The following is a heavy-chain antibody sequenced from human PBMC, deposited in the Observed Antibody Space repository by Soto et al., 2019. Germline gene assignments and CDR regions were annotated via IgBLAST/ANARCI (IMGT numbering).Heavy chain of an antibody. J-gene: IGHJ4*02. V-gene: IGHV1-46*03. Sequence: QLQPVQSGAEVKKPGALVKVACKASGYIFTNYYIHWVRQAPGQGLEWMGIINLSADRTSYAQKFQGRFTVTMDTSTSTVYMELGSLRSEDTAVYYCVRDPSSGYRSFDYWGQGTLVTVSS. D-gene: IGHD3-22*01. CDR2: INLSADRT. CDR1: GYIFTNYY. CDR3: VRDPSSGYRSFDY.